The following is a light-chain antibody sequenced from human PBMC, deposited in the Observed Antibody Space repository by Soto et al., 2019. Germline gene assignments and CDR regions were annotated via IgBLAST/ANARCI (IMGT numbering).Light chain of an antibody. CDR2: DVI. J-gene: IGLJ1*01. V-gene: IGLV2-14*01. CDR3: TSYTSSGTHV. Sequence: QSVLTQPASVSGSPGQSITISCTGTTSDVGGYNCVSWHQQHPGKAPKLMIYDVINRPSGVSNRFSGSKSDNTASLTISGLQAEDEADYYCTSYTSSGTHVFGSGTKLTVL. CDR1: TSDVGGYNC.